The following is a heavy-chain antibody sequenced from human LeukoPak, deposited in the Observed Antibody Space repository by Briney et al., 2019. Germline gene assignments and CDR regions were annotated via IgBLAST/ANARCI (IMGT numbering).Heavy chain of an antibody. D-gene: IGHD1-14*01. CDR3: ARSYGGNRNLDY. Sequence: GGSLRLSCAASGFTFSSYAMSWVRQAPEKGLEWVATISGSGGGTYYADSVRGRFTISRNNAKNTLFLQMNSLRAEDTAVYYCARSYGGNRNLDYWGQGTLVTVSS. CDR1: GFTFSSYA. V-gene: IGHV3-23*01. J-gene: IGHJ4*02. CDR2: ISGSGGGT.